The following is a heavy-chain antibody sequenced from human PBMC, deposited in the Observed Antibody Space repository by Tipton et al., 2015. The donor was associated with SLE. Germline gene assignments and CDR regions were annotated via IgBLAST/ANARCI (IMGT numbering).Heavy chain of an antibody. D-gene: IGHD6-6*01. CDR2: IYYSGST. Sequence: TLSLTCAVYGGSFSDYSWSWIRQPPGKGLEWIGYIYYSGSTNYNPSLKSRVTISVDTSKNQFSLKLSSVTAADTAVYYCARGRYSSSSVYYYYYMDVWGKGTTVTVSS. J-gene: IGHJ6*03. V-gene: IGHV4-59*01. CDR3: ARGRYSSSSVYYYYYMDV. CDR1: GGSFSDYS.